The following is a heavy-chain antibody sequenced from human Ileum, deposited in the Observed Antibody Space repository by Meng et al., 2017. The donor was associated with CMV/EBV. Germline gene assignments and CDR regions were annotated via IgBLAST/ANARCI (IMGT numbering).Heavy chain of an antibody. CDR2: IYSDRTGTT. J-gene: IGHJ4*02. CDR1: GFSFSSYA. D-gene: IGHD3-3*01. Sequence: GESLKISCAASGFSFSSYAMNWVRQAPGKGLEWVSVIYSDRTGTTYYADSVKGRFTISRDNSKNTLYLQMDTLRVDDTAVYFCLNFGAVQGGDDYWGQGTLVTVSS. V-gene: IGHV3-23*03. CDR3: LNFGAVQGGDDY.